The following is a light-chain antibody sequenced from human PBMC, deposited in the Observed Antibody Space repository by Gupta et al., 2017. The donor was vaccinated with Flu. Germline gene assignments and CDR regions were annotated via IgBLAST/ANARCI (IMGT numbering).Light chain of an antibody. J-gene: IGLJ2*01. CDR1: SSDIGGYNY. CDR3: SSYAGRNILL. V-gene: IGLV2-8*01. CDR2: EVA. Sequence: QSALTQPPSASGSLGPLVTISCTGSSSDIGGYNYVSWYQQYPGKAPKLRIYEVAKRPSGVPDRFSGSKSGNTASLTXSXLQAEDXAHYYCSSYAGRNILLFGGGTKLTV.